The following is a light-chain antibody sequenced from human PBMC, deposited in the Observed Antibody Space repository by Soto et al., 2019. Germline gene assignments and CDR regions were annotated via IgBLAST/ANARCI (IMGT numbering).Light chain of an antibody. CDR3: CSLTNGATWV. CDR2: EAS. Sequence: QSALTQPASVSGSPGQSITISCTGTNSDVGSHNFVSWYQQYPGKAPKLLIYEASKRPSGLSNRFSGSKSGNTASLTISGVQAEDEGDYYCCSLTNGATWVFGGGTKLTVL. CDR1: NSDVGSHNF. J-gene: IGLJ3*02. V-gene: IGLV2-23*01.